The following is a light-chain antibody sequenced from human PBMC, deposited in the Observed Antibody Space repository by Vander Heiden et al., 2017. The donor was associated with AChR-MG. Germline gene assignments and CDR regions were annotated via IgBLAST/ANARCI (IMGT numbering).Light chain of an antibody. CDR3: RQSLQTPLT. J-gene: IGKJ4*01. V-gene: IGKV2-28*01. CDR2: LGS. Sequence: DIVMTQSPLSLPVTPGEPASISCRSSQSVLHSNGYNYLDWYLQKPGQSPQLLIYLGSTRASGVPDRFSGSGSGTDFTLKISRVEAEDVGVYYCRQSLQTPLTFGGGTKVEIK. CDR1: QSVLHSNGYNY.